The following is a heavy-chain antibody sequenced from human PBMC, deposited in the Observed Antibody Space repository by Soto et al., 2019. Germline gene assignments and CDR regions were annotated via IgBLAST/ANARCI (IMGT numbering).Heavy chain of an antibody. CDR1: GFTFSGYG. J-gene: IGHJ4*02. D-gene: IGHD1-26*01. CDR3: AKEEPSGRYSLDY. V-gene: IGHV3-30*18. CDR2: ISYYGTNE. Sequence: LRLSCAASGFTFSGYGMHWVRQAPGKGLEWVAVISYYGTNEYYADSVKGRFTISRDNSKNTLYLQMNSLRAEDTAVYYCAKEEPSGRYSLDYWGQGTQVTVSS.